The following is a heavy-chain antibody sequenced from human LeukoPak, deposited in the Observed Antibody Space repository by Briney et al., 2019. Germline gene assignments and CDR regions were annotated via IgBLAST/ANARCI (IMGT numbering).Heavy chain of an antibody. V-gene: IGHV3-23*01. CDR1: GVTFSSYA. CDR3: AKDLYAYYDSSGYSAHAFDI. CDR2: ISGSGGST. Sequence: GGSLRLSCAASGVTFSSYAMSWVRQAPGKGLEWVSAISGSGGSTYYADSLKGRVTISRDNSKNTLYLQMNNLRAEDTAVYYCAKDLYAYYDSSGYSAHAFDIWGHGTMVTVSS. J-gene: IGHJ3*02. D-gene: IGHD3-22*01.